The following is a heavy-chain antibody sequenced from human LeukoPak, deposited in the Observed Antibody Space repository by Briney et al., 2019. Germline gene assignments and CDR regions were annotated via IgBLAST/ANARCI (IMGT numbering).Heavy chain of an antibody. CDR1: GGSISSYY. Sequence: SETLSLTCTVSGGSISSYYWSWIRQPAGKGLEWIGRTYTSGSTNYNPSLKSRVTMSVDTSKNQFSLKLSSVTAADTAVYYCAREYLAAGTPYYYYGMDVWGQGTTVTVSS. J-gene: IGHJ6*02. CDR2: TYTSGST. V-gene: IGHV4-4*07. D-gene: IGHD6-13*01. CDR3: AREYLAAGTPYYYYGMDV.